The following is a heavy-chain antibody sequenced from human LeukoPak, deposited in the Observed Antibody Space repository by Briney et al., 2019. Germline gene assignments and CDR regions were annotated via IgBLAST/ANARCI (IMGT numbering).Heavy chain of an antibody. V-gene: IGHV3-53*01. Sequence: GGSLRLSCAASGFSVSSNYMSWVRQAPGKGLEWVSIIYSGGSTYYADSVKGRFIISRDNARSSPYLQMNSLRAEDTAVYYCAREWSLAARGAFDFWGQGTMVSVSS. CDR3: AREWSLAARGAFDF. J-gene: IGHJ3*01. CDR1: GFSVSSNY. CDR2: IYSGGST. D-gene: IGHD6-6*01.